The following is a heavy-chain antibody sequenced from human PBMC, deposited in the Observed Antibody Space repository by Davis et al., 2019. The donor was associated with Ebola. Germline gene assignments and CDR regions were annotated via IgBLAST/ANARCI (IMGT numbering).Heavy chain of an antibody. J-gene: IGHJ4*02. D-gene: IGHD2-15*01. CDR3: AREGSGPDY. CDR1: GGSFSGYY. CDR2: IYYSGST. Sequence: LRLSCAVYGGSFSGYYWSWIRQHPGKGLEWIGYIYYSGSTYYNPSLKSRVTISVDTSKNQFSLKLSSVTAADTAVYYCAREGSGPDYWGQGTLVTVSS. V-gene: IGHV4-31*11.